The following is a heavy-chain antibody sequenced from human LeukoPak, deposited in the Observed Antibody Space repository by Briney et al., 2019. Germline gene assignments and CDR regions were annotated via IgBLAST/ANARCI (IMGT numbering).Heavy chain of an antibody. CDR3: ARLSNYGILTGNSWFDS. CDR2: IYYSGST. D-gene: IGHD3-9*01. CDR1: GDFITSYY. Sequence: SETLSLTCTVSGDFITSYYWPWIRQPPGKALEWIGYIYYSGSTNYGPSLKSRVTISLDKSKTQFFLKLSSVAAADTAVYYCARLSNYGILTGNSWFDSWGQGTLVTVSS. V-gene: IGHV4-59*08. J-gene: IGHJ5*01.